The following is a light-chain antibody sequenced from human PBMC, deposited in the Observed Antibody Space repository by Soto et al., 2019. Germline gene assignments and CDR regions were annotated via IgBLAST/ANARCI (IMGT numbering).Light chain of an antibody. Sequence: DIQMTQSPATVSASVGDRDTITCRASHNINYWLAWYQQRPGSAPKLLIYDVSTLQSGVPSRFSGSHSGTEFTLTISTLQPDDFATYYCQHYAFDSQTFGQGTKVEVK. CDR1: HNINYW. CDR2: DVS. V-gene: IGKV1-5*01. CDR3: QHYAFDSQT. J-gene: IGKJ1*01.